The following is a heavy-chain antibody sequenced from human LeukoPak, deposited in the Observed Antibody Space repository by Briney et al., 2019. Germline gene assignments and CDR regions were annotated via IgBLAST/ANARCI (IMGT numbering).Heavy chain of an antibody. J-gene: IGHJ4*02. Sequence: PGGSLRLSWAASGLNVSSNYMSWVRPAPGKGLEWGSVMYSGGSTYYPGPVKGRFTISRDNSKNTLSLQVDSLIAEDTAVYYCATVFLWFGDPGAFDYWGQGALVTVSS. D-gene: IGHD3-10*01. CDR1: GLNVSSNY. CDR2: MYSGGST. CDR3: ATVFLWFGDPGAFDY. V-gene: IGHV3-66*01.